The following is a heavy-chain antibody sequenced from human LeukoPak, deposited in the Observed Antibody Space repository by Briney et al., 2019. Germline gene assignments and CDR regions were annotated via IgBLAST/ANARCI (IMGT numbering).Heavy chain of an antibody. CDR1: GGSISSGSYY. J-gene: IGHJ1*01. Sequence: PSETLCLTCTVSGGSISSGSYYWSWIRQPAGKGLEWIGRIYTSGSTNYNPSLKSRVTISVDTSENQFSLKLSSVTAADTAVYYCARDDCSGGSCYHSGWGQGTLVTVSS. D-gene: IGHD2-15*01. CDR2: IYTSGST. CDR3: ARDDCSGGSCYHSG. V-gene: IGHV4-61*02.